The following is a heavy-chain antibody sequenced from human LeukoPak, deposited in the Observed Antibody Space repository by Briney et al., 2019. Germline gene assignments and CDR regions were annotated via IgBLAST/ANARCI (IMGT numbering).Heavy chain of an antibody. J-gene: IGHJ4*02. CDR3: ARDDGFCRGVACYGKFDY. V-gene: IGHV1-2*02. CDR1: GYTCTGYY. D-gene: IGHD2-15*01. Sequence: ASVKVSCKASGYTCTGYYLHWVRKAPGQGLEWMGWINPNSGGTNYAQKFQGRVTMTRDTSISTAYMELSRLTSDDTAVYYCARDDGFCRGVACYGKFDYWGQGTLVTVSS. CDR2: INPNSGGT.